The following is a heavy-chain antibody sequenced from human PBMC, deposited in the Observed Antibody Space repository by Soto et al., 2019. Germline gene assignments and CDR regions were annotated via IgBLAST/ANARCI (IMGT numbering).Heavy chain of an antibody. J-gene: IGHJ4*02. V-gene: IGHV1-69*01. D-gene: IGHD3-22*01. CDR2: IIPIFGTA. Sequence: SVKVSCKASAGTFSSYAISWVRQAPGQGLEWMGGIIPIFGTANYAQKFQGRVTITADESTSTAYMELSSLRSEDTAVYYCARAETNKITMIVVVPTGWNYWGQGTLVTVSS. CDR1: AGTFSSYA. CDR3: ARAETNKITMIVVVPTGWNY.